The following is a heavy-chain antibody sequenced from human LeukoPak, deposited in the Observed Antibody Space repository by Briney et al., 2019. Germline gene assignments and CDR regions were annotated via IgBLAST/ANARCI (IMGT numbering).Heavy chain of an antibody. CDR1: GGSISTYY. CDR3: ARHADYGSGSYSFFDY. CDR2: IYYSGST. Sequence: SETLSLTCTVSGGSISTYYWSWIRQPPGKGLEWIAYIYYSGSTNYNPSLKSRVTISVDTSKNQFSLKLSSVTAADTAVYYCARHADYGSGSYSFFDYWGQGTLVTVSS. V-gene: IGHV4-59*08. J-gene: IGHJ4*02. D-gene: IGHD3-10*01.